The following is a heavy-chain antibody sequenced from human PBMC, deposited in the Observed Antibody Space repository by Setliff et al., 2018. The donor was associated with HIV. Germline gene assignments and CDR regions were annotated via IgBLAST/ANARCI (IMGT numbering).Heavy chain of an antibody. Sequence: SETLSLTCTVSGPSINIHYWSWIRQSPGKAFEWIGYIYSTGSTNYNPSLQSRVTISMVASRNQFSLKVTSVTAADTAVYYCAVYGSPTYYLDHWGQGTLVTVSS. CDR1: GPSINIHY. CDR3: AVYGSPTYYLDH. CDR2: IYSTGST. V-gene: IGHV4-59*11. J-gene: IGHJ4*02. D-gene: IGHD6-13*01.